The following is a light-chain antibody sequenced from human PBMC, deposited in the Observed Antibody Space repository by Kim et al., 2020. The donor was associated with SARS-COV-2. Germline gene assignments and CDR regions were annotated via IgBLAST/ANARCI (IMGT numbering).Light chain of an antibody. V-gene: IGKV3-11*01. J-gene: IGKJ5*01. CDR3: QQRKSWPLT. Sequence: EVVLTQSPATLSLSPGERATLSCRASLSVSTRLAWYQQKPGQPPRLLMYEVSNRATATPARFSGSGSGTEFTLTISSLEPEDFAVYYCQQRKSWPLTFGQGTRLEIK. CDR1: LSVSTR. CDR2: EVS.